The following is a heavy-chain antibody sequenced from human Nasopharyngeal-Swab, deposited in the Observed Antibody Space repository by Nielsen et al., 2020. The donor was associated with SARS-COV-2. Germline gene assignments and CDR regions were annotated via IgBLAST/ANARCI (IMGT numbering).Heavy chain of an antibody. CDR1: GFSFSSYS. D-gene: IGHD3-16*01. V-gene: IGHV3-48*04. Sequence: GESLKISCAGSGFSFSSYSMNWVRQAPGKGLEWVSYISSSGSTIYYADSVKGRFTISRDNAKNSLYLQMHSLRAEDTAVYYCARMIEAFDTWGQGTMVTVSS. CDR2: ISSSGSTI. J-gene: IGHJ3*02. CDR3: ARMIEAFDT.